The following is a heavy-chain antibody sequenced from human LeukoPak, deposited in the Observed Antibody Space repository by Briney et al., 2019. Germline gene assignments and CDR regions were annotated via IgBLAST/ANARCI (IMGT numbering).Heavy chain of an antibody. CDR1: GYTFTCYG. J-gene: IGHJ3*02. Sequence: ASVKVSCKASGYTFTCYGISLVRQAPGQGLEWMGWISAYNGNTNYAQKLQGRVTMTTDTSTSTAYMELRSLRSDDTAVYYCARDRYYYDSSGYDDAFDIWGQGTMVTVSS. CDR2: ISAYNGNT. V-gene: IGHV1-18*01. D-gene: IGHD3-22*01. CDR3: ARDRYYYDSSGYDDAFDI.